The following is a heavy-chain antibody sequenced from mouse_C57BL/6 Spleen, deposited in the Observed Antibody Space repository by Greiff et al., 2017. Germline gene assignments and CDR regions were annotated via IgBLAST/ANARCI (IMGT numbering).Heavy chain of an antibody. D-gene: IGHD3-1*01. CDR3: ARGHQDAMDY. CDR1: GYAFTSYW. CDR2: IYPGGGST. V-gene: IGHV1-55*01. Sequence: QVQLQQPGAELVKPGASVKISCKASGYAFTSYWMNWVKQRPGQGLEWIGEIYPGGGSTNYNEKFKSKATLTVDTSSSTAYMQLSSLTSEDSAVYCGARGHQDAMDYWGQGTSVTVSS. J-gene: IGHJ4*01.